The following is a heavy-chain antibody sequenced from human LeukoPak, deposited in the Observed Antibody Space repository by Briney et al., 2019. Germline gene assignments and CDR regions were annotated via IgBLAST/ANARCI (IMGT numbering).Heavy chain of an antibody. CDR3: ARPSINDYGDFGY. CDR1: GFTFSTYN. CDR2: ISGTSRSTYI. J-gene: IGHJ4*02. V-gene: IGHV3-21*01. Sequence: GGSLRLPCAASGFTFSTYNMHWVRQAPGKGLEWVSSISGTSRSTYIYYADSVKGRFTISRDNAENSLYLQMNSLRAEDTAVYYCARPSINDYGDFGYWGQGTLVTVSS. D-gene: IGHD4-17*01.